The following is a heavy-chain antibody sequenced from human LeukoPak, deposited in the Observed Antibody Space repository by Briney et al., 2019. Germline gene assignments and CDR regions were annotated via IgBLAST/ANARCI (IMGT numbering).Heavy chain of an antibody. V-gene: IGHV1-3*01. J-gene: IGHJ4*02. CDR2: INAGNGYT. Sequence: ASVKVSCKASGYTFTSYAIHWVRQAPGQRLEWMGWINAGNGYTKYSQKFQGRVTITRDTSASTAYMELSSLRSEDTAVYYCATSYGSGSYSHFDYWGQGTLVTVSS. CDR1: GYTFTSYA. CDR3: ATSYGSGSYSHFDY. D-gene: IGHD3-10*01.